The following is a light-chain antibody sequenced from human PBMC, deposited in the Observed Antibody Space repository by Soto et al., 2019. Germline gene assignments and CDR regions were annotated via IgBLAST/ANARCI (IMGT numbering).Light chain of an antibody. J-gene: IGLJ1*01. V-gene: IGLV1-40*01. CDR2: GNN. CDR3: QSFDTTLSGTV. CDR1: SSNIGADFD. Sequence: QSVLTQRPSVSGAPGQRVTISCTGSSSNIGADFDVHWYQQVPGRAPRLLIYGNNKRPSGVPDRFSGSKSGASASLAITGLQAGDEADYYCQSFDTTLSGTVFGTGTKVTV.